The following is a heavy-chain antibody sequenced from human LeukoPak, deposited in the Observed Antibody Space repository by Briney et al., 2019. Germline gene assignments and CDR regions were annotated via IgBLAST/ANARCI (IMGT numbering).Heavy chain of an antibody. D-gene: IGHD3-22*01. J-gene: IGHJ4*02. V-gene: IGHV4-39*01. CDR2: IYYSGST. CDR1: GGSIYNSAYH. CDR3: ARPGEVYYYDSSGYPAHYFDY. Sequence: PSETLSLTCSVSGGSIYNSAYHWDWIRQPPGKGLEWIGSIYYSGSTYYNPSLKSRVTISVDTSKNQFSLKLSSVTAADTAVYYCARPGEVYYYDSSGYPAHYFDYWGQGTLVTVSS.